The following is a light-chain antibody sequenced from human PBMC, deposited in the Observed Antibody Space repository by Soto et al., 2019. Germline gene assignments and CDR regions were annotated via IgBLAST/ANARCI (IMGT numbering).Light chain of an antibody. CDR1: SSDVGAYDY. CDR3: SSYTSTTTVV. J-gene: IGLJ2*01. V-gene: IGLV2-8*01. Sequence: QSVLTQPPSASGSPGQSVTISCTGTSSDVGAYDYVSWYQQHPGKAPKLMIYEINKRPSGVPDRFSGSKSGNTASLTVSGLQAEDEADYYCSSYTSTTTVVFGGGTKLTVL. CDR2: EIN.